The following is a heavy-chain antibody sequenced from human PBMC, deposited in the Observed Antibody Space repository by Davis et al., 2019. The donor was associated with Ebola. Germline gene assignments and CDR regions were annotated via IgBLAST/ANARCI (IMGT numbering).Heavy chain of an antibody. J-gene: IGHJ6*02. CDR2: FEPEDGET. CDR1: GYTLTELP. V-gene: IGHV1-24*01. CDR3: ATKGVSRQLPDYYYYGLDV. Sequence: ASVKVSCKVSGYTLTELPIHWVRQAPGKGLEWMGGFEPEDGETVYAQRLQGRVTTTEDTSTDTAYMELSSLSSEDTAVYYCATKGVSRQLPDYYYYGLDVWGQGTTVTVSS. D-gene: IGHD1-1*01.